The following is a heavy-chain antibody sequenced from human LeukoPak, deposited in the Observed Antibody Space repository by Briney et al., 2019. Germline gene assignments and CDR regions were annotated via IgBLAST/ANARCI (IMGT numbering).Heavy chain of an antibody. V-gene: IGHV3-30*02. J-gene: IGHJ4*02. CDR2: IRYDGSNK. D-gene: IGHD5-12*01. Sequence: GGSLRLSCAASGFTFSSYGMHWVRQAPGKGPEWVAFIRYDGSNKYYADSVKGRFTISRDNSKNTLYLQMNSLRAEDTAVYYCAKLNRWAGYEVDYWGQGTLVTVSS. CDR1: GFTFSSYG. CDR3: AKLNRWAGYEVDY.